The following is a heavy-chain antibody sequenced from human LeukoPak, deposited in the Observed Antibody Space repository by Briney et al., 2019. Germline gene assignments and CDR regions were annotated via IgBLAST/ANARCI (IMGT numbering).Heavy chain of an antibody. Sequence: PSETLSLTCTVSGGSISSGGYYWSWIREHPGKGLEWIGYIDYSGSTYYNPSLKSRVTISVDTSKNQFSLKLSSVTAADTAVYYCARTPGVAAAGIFGFDPWGQGTLVTVSS. D-gene: IGHD6-13*01. CDR1: GGSISSGGYY. CDR2: IDYSGST. CDR3: ARTPGVAAAGIFGFDP. J-gene: IGHJ5*02. V-gene: IGHV4-31*03.